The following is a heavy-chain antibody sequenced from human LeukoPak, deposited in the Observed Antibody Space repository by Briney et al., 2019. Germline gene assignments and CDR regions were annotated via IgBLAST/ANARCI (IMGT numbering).Heavy chain of an antibody. V-gene: IGHV3-9*01. CDR2: ISWNSGSI. J-gene: IGHJ4*02. D-gene: IGHD5-18*01. CDR3: ARDRGYSYGTYYFDY. Sequence: GGSLRLSCAASGFTFDDYAMHWVRQAPGKGLEWVSGISWNSGSIGYADSVKGRFTISRDNAKNSLYLQMSSLRAEDTAVYYCARDRGYSYGTYYFDYWGQGTLVTVSS. CDR1: GFTFDDYA.